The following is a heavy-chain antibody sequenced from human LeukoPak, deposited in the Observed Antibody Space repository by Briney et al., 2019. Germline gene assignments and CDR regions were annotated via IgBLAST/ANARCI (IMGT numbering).Heavy chain of an antibody. CDR2: INPNSGGT. CDR3: ARIITMVRGVDFDC. CDR1: GYTFTGYY. V-gene: IGHV1-2*02. D-gene: IGHD3-10*01. Sequence: GASVKVSCKASGYTFTGYYIHWVRQAPGQGLEGMGWINPNSGGTNYAQKFQGRVTMTRDTSISTAYMELSRLRSDDTAVYYCARIITMVRGVDFDCWGQGTLVTVSS. J-gene: IGHJ4*02.